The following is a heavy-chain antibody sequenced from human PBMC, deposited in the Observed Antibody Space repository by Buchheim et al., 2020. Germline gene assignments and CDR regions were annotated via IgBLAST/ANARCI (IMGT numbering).Heavy chain of an antibody. V-gene: IGHV4-34*01. CDR2: INHSGST. J-gene: IGHJ5*02. Sequence: QVQLQQWGAGLLKPSETLSLTCAVYGGSFSGYYWSWIRQPPGKGLEWIGEINHSGSTNYNTSLKSRVTISVDTSKNQFSLKLSSVTAADTAVYYWARGGVYCSSTSCYNWFDPWGQGTL. D-gene: IGHD2-2*01. CDR1: GGSFSGYY. CDR3: ARGGVYCSSTSCYNWFDP.